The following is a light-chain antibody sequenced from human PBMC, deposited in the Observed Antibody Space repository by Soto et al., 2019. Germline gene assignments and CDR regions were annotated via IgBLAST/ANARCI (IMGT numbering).Light chain of an antibody. CDR2: DVS. CDR1: TSDVGRYNY. Sequence: QSVLTQPASVSGSPGQSISISCTGTTSDVGRYNYVSWYQQHPGKAPKLMIYDVSYRPSWVSNRFSGSKSGITASLTISGLKVEEGVDYYGNSFTPSSTYVFGTGTKSPS. CDR3: NSFTPSSTYV. V-gene: IGLV2-14*03. J-gene: IGLJ1*01.